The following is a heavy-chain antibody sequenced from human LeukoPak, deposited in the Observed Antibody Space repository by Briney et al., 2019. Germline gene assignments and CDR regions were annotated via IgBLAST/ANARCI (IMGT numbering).Heavy chain of an antibody. CDR1: GGSISSGSYY. CDR2: IYTSGST. Sequence: PSQTLSLTCTVSGGSISSGSYYWSWIRQPAGKGLEWIGRIYTSGSTNYNPSLKSRVTISVDTSKNQFSLKLSSVTAADTAVYYCARVGDFWSGKKGAFDYWGQGTLVTVSS. J-gene: IGHJ4*02. CDR3: ARVGDFWSGKKGAFDY. D-gene: IGHD3-3*01. V-gene: IGHV4-61*02.